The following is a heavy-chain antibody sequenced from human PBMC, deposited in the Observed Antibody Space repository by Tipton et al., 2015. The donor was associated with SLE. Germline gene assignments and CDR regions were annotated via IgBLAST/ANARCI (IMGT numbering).Heavy chain of an antibody. CDR1: GGSISCNY. J-gene: IGHJ3*02. CDR2: IFTTGRT. Sequence: TLSLTCTVSGGSISCNYWSWIRQPPGKGLEWIGYIFTTGRTKYSPSLTSRVTISGDTSKNQVSLRLTSVTAADTAVYYCARVGLITPDAFDIWGQGTLVTVSS. D-gene: IGHD3-16*01. V-gene: IGHV4-4*08. CDR3: ARVGLITPDAFDI.